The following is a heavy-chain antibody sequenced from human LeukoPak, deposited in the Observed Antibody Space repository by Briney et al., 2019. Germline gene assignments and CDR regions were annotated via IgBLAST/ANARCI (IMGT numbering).Heavy chain of an antibody. J-gene: IGHJ6*02. CDR1: AFSFTRSA. V-gene: IGHV1-58*01. Sequence: ASVKGSCKASAFSFTRSAVQWVRQARGQRLEWRGWIVVGSGNTNYAQKFQERVTMTRDMSTSAAYMELSSLRSEDTAVYYCATAADRNYYYGLDVWGQGTTVTVSS. CDR2: IVVGSGNT. CDR3: ATAADRNYYYGLDV.